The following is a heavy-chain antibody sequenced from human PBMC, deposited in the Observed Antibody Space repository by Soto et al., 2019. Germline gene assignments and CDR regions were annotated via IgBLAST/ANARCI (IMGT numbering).Heavy chain of an antibody. Sequence: QVQLQESGPGLVKPSETLSLTCTVSGGSISSYRWSWIRQPAWKGLEWIRRISNNGNTHYNPSLKSRVTVAAETSRNQFCLNLHSATAADSAVYFCGRESGETWDYEAYWGQGTPVTVSS. CDR3: GRESGETWDYEAY. CDR2: ISNNGNT. V-gene: IGHV4-4*07. CDR1: GGSISSYR. D-gene: IGHD1-7*01. J-gene: IGHJ4*02.